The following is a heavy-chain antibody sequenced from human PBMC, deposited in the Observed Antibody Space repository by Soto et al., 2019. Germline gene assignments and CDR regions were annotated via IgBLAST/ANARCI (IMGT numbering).Heavy chain of an antibody. J-gene: IGHJ4*02. D-gene: IGHD2-8*01. CDR1: GASISSRDYY. CDR2: IDYNGVT. V-gene: IGHV4-39*01. CDR3: GRVMIGTSRHTDSDY. Sequence: SETLSLTCTVPGASISSRDYYWGWIRQTPGKGLEWIGNIDYNGVTYYNPSLKSRVTVSKDTSKNQFSLKVASVTAADTAIYYCGRVMIGTSRHTDSDYWGQGTQVTVSS.